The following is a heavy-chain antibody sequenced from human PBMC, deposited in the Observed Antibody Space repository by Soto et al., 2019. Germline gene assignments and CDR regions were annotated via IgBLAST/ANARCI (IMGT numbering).Heavy chain of an antibody. CDR1: GGSMSSYF. V-gene: IGHV4-4*07. J-gene: IGHJ4*02. CDR3: ARVNHGDYPEY. D-gene: IGHD4-17*01. CDR2: IYPNGNT. Sequence: KTSETLSLTCAVSGGSMSSYFWSWIRQSAGKGLEWVGRIYPNGNTNFNPSLRRRVTMSVDTSKNQFSLKLTSMTAADTAVYYCARVNHGDYPEYWGQKSQVRGSA.